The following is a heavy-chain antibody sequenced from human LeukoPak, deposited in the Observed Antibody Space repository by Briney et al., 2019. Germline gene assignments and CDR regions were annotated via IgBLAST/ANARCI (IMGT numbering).Heavy chain of an antibody. CDR2: ISAYNGNT. V-gene: IGHV1-18*01. J-gene: IGHJ5*02. CDR1: GGTFSSYA. Sequence: WASVTVSCKASGGTFSSYAISWVRQAPGQGLEWMGWISAYNGNTNYAQKLQGRVTMTTDTSTSTAYMELRSLRSDDTAVYYCARDKRGEGDTFDPWGQGTLVTVSS. CDR3: ARDKRGEGDTFDP. D-gene: IGHD3-10*01.